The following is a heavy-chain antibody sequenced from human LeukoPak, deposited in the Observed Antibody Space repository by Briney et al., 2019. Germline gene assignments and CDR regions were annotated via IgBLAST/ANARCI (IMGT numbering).Heavy chain of an antibody. CDR1: GYTFTGYF. Sequence: GASVKVSCKASGYTFTGYFMHWVRLAPGQGLEWMGWINPNSGGTNYAQKFQGRVTMTRDTSISTAYMELSRLGSDDTAVYYCARDPENYYDRHFDYWGQGTLVTVSS. CDR2: INPNSGGT. CDR3: ARDPENYYDRHFDY. D-gene: IGHD3-22*01. V-gene: IGHV1-2*02. J-gene: IGHJ4*02.